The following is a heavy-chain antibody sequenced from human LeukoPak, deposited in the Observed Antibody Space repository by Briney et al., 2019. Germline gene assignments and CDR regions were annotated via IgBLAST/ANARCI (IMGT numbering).Heavy chain of an antibody. CDR2: INHSGST. V-gene: IGHV4-34*01. J-gene: IGHJ6*02. D-gene: IGHD3-22*01. CDR1: GGSFSGYY. CDR3: ARASYYDSSGSLDYYYGMDV. Sequence: PSETLSLTCAVYGGSFSGYYWSWIRQPPGKRLEWIGEINHSGSTNYNPSLKSRVTISVDTSKNQFSLKLSSVTAADTAVYYCARASYYDSSGSLDYYYGMDVWGQGTTVTVSS.